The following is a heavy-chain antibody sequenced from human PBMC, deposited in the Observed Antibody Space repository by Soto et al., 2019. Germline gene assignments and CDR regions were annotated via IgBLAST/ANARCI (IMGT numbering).Heavy chain of an antibody. D-gene: IGHD3-22*01. J-gene: IGHJ4*02. V-gene: IGHV3-30*18. Sequence: QVQLVESGGGVVQPGRSLRLSCAASGFTFSSYGMHWVRQAPGKGLEWVAVISYDGSNKYYADSVKGRFTISRDNSKNTLYLQMNSLRAEDTAVYYCAKDRNYDSSSGAFDYWGQGTLVTVSS. CDR3: AKDRNYDSSSGAFDY. CDR1: GFTFSSYG. CDR2: ISYDGSNK.